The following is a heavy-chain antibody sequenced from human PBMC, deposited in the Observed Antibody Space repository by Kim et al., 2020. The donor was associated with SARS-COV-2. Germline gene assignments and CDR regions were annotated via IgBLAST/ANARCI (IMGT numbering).Heavy chain of an antibody. CDR3: AKVYDWDYTKKNYFDY. V-gene: IGHV3-23*01. J-gene: IGHJ4*02. Sequence: SVKGRFTISRDNSKNTLYLQMNSLRAEDTAVYYCAKVYDWDYTKKNYFDYWGQGTLVTVSS. D-gene: IGHD3-16*01.